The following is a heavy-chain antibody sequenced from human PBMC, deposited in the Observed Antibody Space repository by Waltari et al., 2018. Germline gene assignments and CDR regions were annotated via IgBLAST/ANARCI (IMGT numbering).Heavy chain of an antibody. J-gene: IGHJ3*02. CDR1: GFTFSSYG. V-gene: IGHV3-30*02. CDR2: LRYDGSNR. Sequence: CAASGFTFSSYGMNWVRQAPGKGLEWVASLRYDGSNRYYADSVKGRFTISRDNSKNTLYLQMNSLRPEDTAVYYCAKDLNYDFWSGAKDAFDIWGQGTTVTVSS. CDR3: AKDLNYDFWSGAKDAFDI. D-gene: IGHD3-3*01.